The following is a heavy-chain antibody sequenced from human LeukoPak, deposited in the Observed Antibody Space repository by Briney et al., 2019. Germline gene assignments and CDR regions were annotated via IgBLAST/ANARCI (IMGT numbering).Heavy chain of an antibody. CDR2: ISGSGGST. D-gene: IGHD3-10*01. CDR3: AKGRFGDLLFDF. Sequence: GGTLRLSCAASGITFSSYGMSWVRQAPGKGLEWVSGISGSGGSTYYADSVKGRFTISRDNSKNTVYLQMNSLRAEDTAVYYCAKGRFGDLLFDFWGQGTLVTVSS. J-gene: IGHJ4*02. V-gene: IGHV3-23*01. CDR1: GITFSSYG.